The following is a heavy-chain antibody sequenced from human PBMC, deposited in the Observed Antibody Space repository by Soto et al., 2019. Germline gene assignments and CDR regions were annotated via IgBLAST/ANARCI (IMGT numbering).Heavy chain of an antibody. V-gene: IGHV3-15*01. CDR1: GFTFSNAW. CDR2: IKSKTDGGTT. J-gene: IGHJ4*02. D-gene: IGHD6-13*01. Sequence: GGSLRLSCAASGFTFSNAWMSWVRQAPGKGLEWVGRIKSKTDGGTTDYAAPVKGRFTISRDDSKNTLYLQMNSLKTEDTAVYYCTTDLIAAAGPPPRDVNDYWGQGTLVTVSS. CDR3: TTDLIAAAGPPPRDVNDY.